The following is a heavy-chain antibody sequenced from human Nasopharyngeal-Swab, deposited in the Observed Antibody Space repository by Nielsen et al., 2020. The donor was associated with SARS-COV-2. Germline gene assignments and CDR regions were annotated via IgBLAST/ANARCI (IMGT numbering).Heavy chain of an antibody. V-gene: IGHV1-46*01. Sequence: ASVKVSCKASGYTFSRYYMHWVRQAPGQGLEWMGIINPSGDGTTYAQNFQGRVTMTRDTSTSTVYMELSSLRFDDTAVYYCARLMGTSSPSPFDYWGQGTLVTVSS. CDR2: INPSGDGT. CDR1: GYTFSRYY. D-gene: IGHD6-6*01. CDR3: ARLMGTSSPSPFDY. J-gene: IGHJ4*02.